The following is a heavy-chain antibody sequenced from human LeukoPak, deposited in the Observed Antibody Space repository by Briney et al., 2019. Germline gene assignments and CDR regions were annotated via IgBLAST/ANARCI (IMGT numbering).Heavy chain of an antibody. D-gene: IGHD3-22*01. V-gene: IGHV4-4*02. CDR1: GDSISSALW. J-gene: IGHJ5*02. Sequence: PSETLSLTCAVSGDSISSALWWNWVRQPPGKGLDWIGEISRDGSTKYNPSLKNRVTISKDNSKNQFSLKLSSVTAADTAVYYCARVTMIVVVNWFDPWGQGTLVTVSS. CDR2: ISRDGST. CDR3: ARVTMIVVVNWFDP.